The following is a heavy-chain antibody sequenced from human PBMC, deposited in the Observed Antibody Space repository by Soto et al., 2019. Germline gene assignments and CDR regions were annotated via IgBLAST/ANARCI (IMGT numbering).Heavy chain of an antibody. Sequence: RLSCAASGFTFSNYGMHWVRQAPGKGLEWVAVISYDGSNKYYADSVKGRFTISRDNSKNTLYLQMNDLRAEDTAMYYCAKVPTPHYDILTGYDYWGQGTMVSVSA. V-gene: IGHV3-30*18. CDR1: GFTFSNYG. D-gene: IGHD3-9*01. CDR2: ISYDGSNK. J-gene: IGHJ4*02. CDR3: AKVPTPHYDILTGYDY.